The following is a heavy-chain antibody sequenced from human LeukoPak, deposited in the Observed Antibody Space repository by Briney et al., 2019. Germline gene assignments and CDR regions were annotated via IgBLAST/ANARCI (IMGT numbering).Heavy chain of an antibody. CDR3: VRGADMNYNFENSFYFDS. V-gene: IGHV3-33*01. CDR1: GFTMKNFG. J-gene: IGHJ4*02. CDR2: IWYDGSQR. D-gene: IGHD3-3*01. Sequence: ETSLRLSCAVSGFTMKNFGMHWVRQAPGKGLEWVAVIWYDGSQRHYIDSVKGRFAISRENSMNTLSLEMNGLRVEDTAVYYCVRGADMNYNFENSFYFDSWGQGALVIVSS.